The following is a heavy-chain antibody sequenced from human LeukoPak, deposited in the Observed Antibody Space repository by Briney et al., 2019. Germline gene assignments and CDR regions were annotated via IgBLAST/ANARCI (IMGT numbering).Heavy chain of an antibody. Sequence: SETLSLTCAVYGGSFSGYYWSWIRQPPGKGLEWIGEINHSGSTSYNPSLKSRVTISVDTSKNQFSLKLSSVTAADTAVYYCASFDFWSGSNNFDIWGQGTMVTVSS. CDR1: GGSFSGYY. J-gene: IGHJ3*02. V-gene: IGHV4-34*01. D-gene: IGHD3-3*01. CDR3: ASFDFWSGSNNFDI. CDR2: INHSGST.